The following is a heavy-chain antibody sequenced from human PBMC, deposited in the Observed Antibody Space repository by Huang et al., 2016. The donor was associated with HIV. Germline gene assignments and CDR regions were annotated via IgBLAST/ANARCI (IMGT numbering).Heavy chain of an antibody. CDR2: ITDGIQNR. V-gene: IGHV3-23*01. D-gene: IGHD3-3*01. J-gene: IGHJ4*02. CDR1: GFTFSSYA. Sequence: EVLLLESGGGRGQPGGSLRLSCVASGFTFSSYAMSWVRQAPGNGLEWVSGITDGIQNRDNAHAVKGRFAVSRDDSTNTLYLQMNSLRAEDTAVYYCAKDADTSGYDVLGPFGSWGQGTLVTVSS. CDR3: AKDADTSGYDVLGPFGS.